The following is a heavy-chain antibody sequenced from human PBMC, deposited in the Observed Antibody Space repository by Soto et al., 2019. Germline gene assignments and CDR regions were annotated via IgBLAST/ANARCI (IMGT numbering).Heavy chain of an antibody. Sequence: QGQLQQWGAGLLKPSETLSLICAGYGGSFSDYYWGWIRQPPGKGLEWIGEITDSGITNYNSSLKSRVIISVDTSKNLFSLKLSSVTAADTAIYYCVGRLTSIYNYFDSWGQGTQVTVSS. J-gene: IGHJ4*02. CDR1: GGSFSDYY. CDR3: VGRLTSIYNYFDS. CDR2: ITDSGIT. D-gene: IGHD2-8*01. V-gene: IGHV4-34*01.